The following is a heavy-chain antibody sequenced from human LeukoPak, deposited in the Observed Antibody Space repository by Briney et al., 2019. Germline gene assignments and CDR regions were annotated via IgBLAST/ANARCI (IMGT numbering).Heavy chain of an antibody. D-gene: IGHD3-3*01. J-gene: IGHJ4*02. V-gene: IGHV4-34*01. Sequence: NPSETLSLTCAVYGGSFSGYYWSWIRQPPGKGLEWIGEINHSGSTNYNPSLKSRVTISVDTSKNQFSLKLSSVTAADTAVYYCARGRRGITIFGVVTSPFDYSGQGTLVTVSS. CDR1: GGSFSGYY. CDR3: ARGRRGITIFGVVTSPFDY. CDR2: INHSGST.